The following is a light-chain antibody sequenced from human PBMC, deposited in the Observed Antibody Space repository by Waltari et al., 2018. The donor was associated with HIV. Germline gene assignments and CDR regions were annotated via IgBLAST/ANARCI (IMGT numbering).Light chain of an antibody. CDR2: GAS. J-gene: IGKJ4*01. Sequence: DIVMTQSPATLSVSPGESATLSCRASQTISKNLAWYQQIPGQAPRLLIYGASTRATDFPARFSGTGSGTEFTLTISSLQSEDFAVYYCQQYDDWPRTFGGGTKVEIK. V-gene: IGKV3-15*01. CDR3: QQYDDWPRT. CDR1: QTISKN.